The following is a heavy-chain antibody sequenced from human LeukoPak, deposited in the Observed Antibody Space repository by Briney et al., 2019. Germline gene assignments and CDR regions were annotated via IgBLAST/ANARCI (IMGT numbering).Heavy chain of an antibody. Sequence: GESLKISCKGSGDSFTSYWIGWVRQMPGKGLEWMRIIYPGDSDTRYSPSFQGQVTISADKSISTAYLQWSSLKASDTAMYYCARRPPQRDGYLLDAFDVWGQGTMVTVSS. D-gene: IGHD5-24*01. CDR2: IYPGDSDT. J-gene: IGHJ3*01. V-gene: IGHV5-51*01. CDR1: GDSFTSYW. CDR3: ARRPPQRDGYLLDAFDV.